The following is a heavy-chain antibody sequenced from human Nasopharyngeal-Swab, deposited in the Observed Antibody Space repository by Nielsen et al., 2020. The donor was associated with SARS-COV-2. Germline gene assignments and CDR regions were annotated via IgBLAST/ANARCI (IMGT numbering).Heavy chain of an antibody. CDR2: ISGSSSTK. D-gene: IGHD2-2*02. V-gene: IGHV3-48*02. CDR3: ARDAIVVVPAAIQY. Sequence: VRQAPGKGLEWVSYISGSSSTKYYADSVKGRFTISRDNAKNSLYLQMNSLRDEDTAVYYCARDAIVVVPAAIQYWGQGTLVTVSS. J-gene: IGHJ4*02.